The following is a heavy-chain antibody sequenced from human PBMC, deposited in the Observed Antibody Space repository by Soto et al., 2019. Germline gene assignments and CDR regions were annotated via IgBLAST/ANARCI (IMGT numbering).Heavy chain of an antibody. Sequence: QVQLVQSGAEVKKPGSSVKVSCKASGGTFSSYAISWVRQAPGQGLEWMGGIIPIFGTANYAQKFQGRVTITADKSTSTAYMELSSLRSDDTAVYYCARTFGSSGYYYGGWFDPWGQGTLVTVSS. CDR2: IIPIFGTA. J-gene: IGHJ5*02. CDR1: GGTFSSYA. CDR3: ARTFGSSGYYYGGWFDP. V-gene: IGHV1-69*06. D-gene: IGHD3-22*01.